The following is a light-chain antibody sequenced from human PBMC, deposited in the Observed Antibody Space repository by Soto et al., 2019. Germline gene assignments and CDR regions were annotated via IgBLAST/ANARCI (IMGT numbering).Light chain of an antibody. CDR2: EVT. J-gene: IGLJ1*01. CDR3: STYAGSNNLG. Sequence: QSVMSPLPSASGSPGRSVTISCTGASSDVGGYNFVSWYQQHPDKAPKLLIYEVTKRPSGVPDRFSGSKSGNTASLTVSGLQAEDEADYFCSTYAGSNNLGVGSATKVTVL. V-gene: IGLV2-8*01. CDR1: SSDVGGYNF.